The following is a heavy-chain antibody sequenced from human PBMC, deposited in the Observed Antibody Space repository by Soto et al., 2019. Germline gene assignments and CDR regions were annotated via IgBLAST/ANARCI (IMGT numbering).Heavy chain of an antibody. CDR1: GFTFSSYA. J-gene: IGHJ5*02. CDR2: ISYDGSNK. D-gene: IGHD3-22*01. Sequence: GSLRLSCAASGFTFSSYAMHWVRQAPGKGLEWVAVISYDGSNKYYADSVKGRFTISRDNSKNTLYLQMNSLRAEDTAVYYCARDPRADSSGYPRTWGQGTLVTVSS. V-gene: IGHV3-30-3*01. CDR3: ARDPRADSSGYPRT.